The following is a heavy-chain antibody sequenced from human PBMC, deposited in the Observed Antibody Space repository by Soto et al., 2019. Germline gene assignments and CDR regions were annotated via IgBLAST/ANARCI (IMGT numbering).Heavy chain of an antibody. CDR1: GFTFSNYA. CDR3: AKDGRVGNGYNLGFDY. D-gene: IGHD5-12*01. J-gene: IGHJ4*02. CDR2: ISFDGSNK. V-gene: IGHV3-30-3*01. Sequence: QVQLVESGGGVVQPGRSLRLSCAASGFTFSNYAMHWVRQAPGKGLQWVSSISFDGSNKYYVDSVKGRFTISRDNSTNTLYLEVDSIRAEDAAVYYCAKDGRVGNGYNLGFDYWGQGTLVTVSS.